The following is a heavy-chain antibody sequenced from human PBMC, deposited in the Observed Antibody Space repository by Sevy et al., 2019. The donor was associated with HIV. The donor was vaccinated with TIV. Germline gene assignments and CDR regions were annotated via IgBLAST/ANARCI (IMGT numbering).Heavy chain of an antibody. J-gene: IGHJ6*02. CDR1: EYNFTNYW. CDR2: IYPGDSVT. CDR3: ARISSSPRAYYYYFGMDV. D-gene: IGHD6-6*01. V-gene: IGHV5-51*01. Sequence: GESLKISCKGSEYNFTNYWIGWVRQMPGKGLEWMGIIYPGDSVTRYSLSFQDQVTISADKSISTAYLQWSSLKASDTAMYYCARISSSPRAYYYYFGMDVWGQGTTVTVSS.